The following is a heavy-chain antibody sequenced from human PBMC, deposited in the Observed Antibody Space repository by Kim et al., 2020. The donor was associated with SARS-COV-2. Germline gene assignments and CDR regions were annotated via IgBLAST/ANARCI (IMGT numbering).Heavy chain of an antibody. Sequence: GGSLRLSCAASGITFRSNGMHWVRQAPGKGLVWVSPTNTVGSGTYYADSVKGRFTISRDNAKNTLYLQMKSLRVDDTAVYYCAHMRGGSGGMDVCRQGTT. CDR2: TNTVGSGT. V-gene: IGHV3-74*01. CDR3: AHMRGGSGGMDV. CDR1: GITFRSNG. D-gene: IGHD3-16*01. J-gene: IGHJ6*02.